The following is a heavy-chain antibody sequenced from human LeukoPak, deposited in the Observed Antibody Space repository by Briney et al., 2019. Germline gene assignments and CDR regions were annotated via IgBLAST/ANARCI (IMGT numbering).Heavy chain of an antibody. D-gene: IGHD3-10*01. CDR2: IYYSGST. CDR1: GGSISSSNYY. J-gene: IGHJ4*02. CDR3: TRQRYGSRSYFDY. V-gene: IGHV4-39*01. Sequence: SETLSLTCTVSGGSISSSNYYWDWIRQPPGKGLEWIGSIYYSGSTYYNPSLKSRVTISVDTSKNQFSLKLSSVTAADTAVYYCTRQRYGSRSYFDYWGQGTLVTVSS.